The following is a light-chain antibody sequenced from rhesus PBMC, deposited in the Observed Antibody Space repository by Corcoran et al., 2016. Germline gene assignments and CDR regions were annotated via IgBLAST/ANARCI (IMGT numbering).Light chain of an antibody. Sequence: DIQMTKSPSSLSASVGDSVTITCRASQRFSSNLAWYQQKPGKAHKLQIYSASRLQSGVPSRFSGSKTGTDFTLTISGLQPEDIASYYCQQYYSDPRTFGQGTKVEIK. V-gene: IGKV1-46*01. CDR1: QRFSSN. CDR2: SAS. J-gene: IGKJ1*01. CDR3: QQYYSDPRT.